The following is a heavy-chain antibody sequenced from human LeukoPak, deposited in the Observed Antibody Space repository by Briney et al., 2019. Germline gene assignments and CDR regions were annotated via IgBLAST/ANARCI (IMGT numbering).Heavy chain of an antibody. CDR1: GFTFGDYA. D-gene: IGHD5-24*01. CDR3: TRERVRWLQFDCFDY. Sequence: GGSLRLSCTASGFTFGDYAMSWVRQAPGKGLEWVGFIRSKAYGGTTEYAASVKGTFTISRDDSKIIAYLQMNSLKTEDAAVYYCTRERVRWLQFDCFDYWGQGTLVTVSS. J-gene: IGHJ4*02. V-gene: IGHV3-49*04. CDR2: IRSKAYGGTT.